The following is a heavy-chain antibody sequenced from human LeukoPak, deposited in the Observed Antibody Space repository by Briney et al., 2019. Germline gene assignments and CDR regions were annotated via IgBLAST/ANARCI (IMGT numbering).Heavy chain of an antibody. CDR3: ARDAVSLAAAGTSDY. J-gene: IGHJ4*02. CDR1: GFTFSDYY. CDR2: ISSSSSYT. V-gene: IGHV3-11*05. D-gene: IGHD6-13*01. Sequence: PGGSLRLSCAAAGFTFSDYYMSRIRQAPGKGLEWVSYISSSSSYTNYADSVKGRFTISRDNAKNSLYLQMNSLRAEDSAVYYCARDAVSLAAAGTSDYWGQGSLVTVSS.